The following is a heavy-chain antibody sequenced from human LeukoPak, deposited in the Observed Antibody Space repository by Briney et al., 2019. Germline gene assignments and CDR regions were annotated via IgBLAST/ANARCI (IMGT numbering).Heavy chain of an antibody. CDR2: ISSNGGST. V-gene: IGHV3-64*01. D-gene: IGHD3-22*01. CDR1: GLTFSSYA. J-gene: IGHJ4*02. CDR3: ARAPADYYDSSEPSYYFDY. Sequence: GGSLRLSCAASGLTFSSYAMHWVRQAPGKGLEYVSAISSNGGSTYYANSVKGRFTISRDNSKNTLYLQMGSLRAEDMAVYYCARAPADYYDSSEPSYYFDYWGQGTLVTVSS.